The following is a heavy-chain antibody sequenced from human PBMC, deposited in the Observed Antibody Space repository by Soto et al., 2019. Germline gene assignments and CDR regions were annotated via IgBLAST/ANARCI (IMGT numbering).Heavy chain of an antibody. V-gene: IGHV4-38-2*01. CDR1: GYSISSGYY. D-gene: IGHD3-3*01. CDR3: ARNITIFGVVIFRNWFDP. CDR2: IYHSGST. Sequence: LSLTCAVSGYSISSGYYWGWIRQPPGKGLEWIGSIYHSGSTYYNPSLKSRVTISVDTSKNQFSLKLSSVTAADTAVYYCARNITIFGVVIFRNWFDPWGQGTLVTVSS. J-gene: IGHJ5*02.